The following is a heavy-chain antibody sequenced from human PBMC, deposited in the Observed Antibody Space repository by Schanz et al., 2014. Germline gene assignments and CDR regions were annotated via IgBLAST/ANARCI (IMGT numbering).Heavy chain of an antibody. V-gene: IGHV3-74*01. CDR3: ARPALWFGDNCFDP. J-gene: IGHJ5*02. CDR1: GFTFSSHW. CDR2: IKSDGSST. Sequence: EVQLVQSGGGLVQPGGSLRLSCAASGFTFSSHWMHWVRQDPGKGLVWVARIKSDGSSTSYADSVKGRFTISRDNAKNTPYLQMNSLRAEDTAVYYCARPALWFGDNCFDPWGQGTLVTVSS. D-gene: IGHD3-10*01.